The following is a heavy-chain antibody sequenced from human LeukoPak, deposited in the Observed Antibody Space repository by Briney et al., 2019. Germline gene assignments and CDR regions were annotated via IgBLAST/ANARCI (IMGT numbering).Heavy chain of an antibody. CDR1: GYRFTSYW. CDR2: IHPGDSDT. J-gene: IGHJ5*02. D-gene: IGHD6-19*01. Sequence: PGESLKISCKGSGYRFTSYWIGWVRQMPGKGLEWMGIIHPGDSDTRYSPTFQGQVTISADKSISTAYLQWSSLKASDTAMYYCARLRGGSSGWYWFDPWGQGTLVTVSS. V-gene: IGHV5-51*01. CDR3: ARLRGGSSGWYWFDP.